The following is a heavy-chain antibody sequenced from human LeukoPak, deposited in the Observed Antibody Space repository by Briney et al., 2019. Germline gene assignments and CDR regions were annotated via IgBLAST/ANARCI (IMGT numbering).Heavy chain of an antibody. V-gene: IGHV5-51*01. CDR3: ARASAAWHYAFDL. D-gene: IGHD3-3*02. CDR2: IYPGDSDT. CDR1: GYTFTTYW. J-gene: IGHJ3*01. Sequence: GESLKISCKGSGYTFTTYWIGWVRQMPGKGLEWMGIIYPGDSDTRYSPSFQGQVTISADRSISTAYLQWSGLKASDTAIYYCARASAAWHYAFDLWGQGTMVTVSS.